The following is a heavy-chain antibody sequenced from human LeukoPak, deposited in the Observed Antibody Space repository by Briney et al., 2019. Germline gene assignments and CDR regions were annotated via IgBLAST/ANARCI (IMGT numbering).Heavy chain of an antibody. D-gene: IGHD3-10*01. J-gene: IGHJ3*02. CDR1: GYTFTGYY. CDR2: INPNSGGT. Sequence: PRASVKVSCKASGYTFTGYYMHWVRQAPGQGLEWMGWINPNSGGTNYAQKFQGRVTMTRDKSIRTAYMELSSLTSDDTAVYYCARNIWFGEFADAFDIWAQGTMVTVSS. V-gene: IGHV1-2*02. CDR3: ARNIWFGEFADAFDI.